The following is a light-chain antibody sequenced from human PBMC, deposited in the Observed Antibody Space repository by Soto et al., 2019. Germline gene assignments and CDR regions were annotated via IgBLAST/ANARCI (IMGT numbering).Light chain of an antibody. CDR1: KLGDKY. CDR3: QAWDSSSVI. V-gene: IGLV3-1*01. Sequence: SYKLTQPPSVSVSPGQTASITCSGDKLGDKYAYWYQQKPGQSPVLLIYQDMKRPSGIPERLSGSNSGNKANLTISGTQAMDEADYYCQAWDSSSVIFGGGTKLTVL. J-gene: IGLJ2*01. CDR2: QDM.